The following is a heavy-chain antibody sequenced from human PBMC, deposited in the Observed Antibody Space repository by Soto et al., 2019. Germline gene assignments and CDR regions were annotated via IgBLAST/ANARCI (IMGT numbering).Heavy chain of an antibody. CDR2: ITNTGGGT. Sequence: EVQLLESGGGWVQPGGSLRLSWAASGFMFNTYAMTWVLQSPGKGLEWVATITNTGGGTYSADSVKGRFTISGDNSNNRLYLQMYSLRAEDTAVYFCANRPRYYNMDVWGQGTTVTVSS. CDR1: GFMFNTYA. CDR3: ANRPRYYNMDV. J-gene: IGHJ6*02. V-gene: IGHV3-23*01.